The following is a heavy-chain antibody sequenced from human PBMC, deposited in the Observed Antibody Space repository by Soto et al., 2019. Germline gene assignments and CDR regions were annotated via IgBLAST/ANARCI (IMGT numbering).Heavy chain of an antibody. D-gene: IGHD4-17*01. CDR2: INHSGST. V-gene: IGHV4-34*01. Sequence: SETLSLTCAVYGGSFSGYYWSWIRQPPGKGLEWIGEINHSGSTNYNPSLKSRVTISVDTSKNQFSLKLSSVTAADTAVYYCARGLRLTGWFDPWGQGTLVTVSS. CDR1: GGSFSGYY. J-gene: IGHJ5*02. CDR3: ARGLRLTGWFDP.